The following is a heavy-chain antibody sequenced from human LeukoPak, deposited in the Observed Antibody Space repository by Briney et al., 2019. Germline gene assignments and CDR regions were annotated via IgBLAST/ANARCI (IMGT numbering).Heavy chain of an antibody. Sequence: SETLSLTCTVSGGSISSSSYYWGWIRQPPGKGLEWSGSIYYSGSTYYNLSLKSRVTISVDTSKNQFSLKLSSVTAADTAVYYCARGYCSGGSCYPDYWGQGTLVTVSS. J-gene: IGHJ4*02. CDR2: IYYSGST. CDR3: ARGYCSGGSCYPDY. D-gene: IGHD2-15*01. CDR1: GGSISSSSYY. V-gene: IGHV4-39*01.